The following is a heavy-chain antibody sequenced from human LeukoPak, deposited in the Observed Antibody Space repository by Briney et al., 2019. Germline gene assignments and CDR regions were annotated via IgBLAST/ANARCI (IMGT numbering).Heavy chain of an antibody. CDR3: ARVRLDYGSGSYYRSFDY. Sequence: SETLSLTCTVSGGSVSSGSYYWSWLRQPPGKGLEWIGYIYYSGSTNYNPSLKSRVTISVDTSKNQFSLKLSSVTAADTAVYYCARVRLDYGSGSYYRSFDYWGQGTLVTVSS. V-gene: IGHV4-61*01. CDR1: GGSVSSGSYY. J-gene: IGHJ4*02. CDR2: IYYSGST. D-gene: IGHD3-10*01.